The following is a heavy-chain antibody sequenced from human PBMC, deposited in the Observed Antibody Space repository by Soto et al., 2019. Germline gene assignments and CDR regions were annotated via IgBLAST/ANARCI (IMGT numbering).Heavy chain of an antibody. D-gene: IGHD1-26*01. Sequence: QLQLQESGPGLVKPSETLSLTCTVSGGSFSSSSYYWGWIRQPPGKGLEWIGSIYYSGSTYYNPSLKSRVTISVDTSKNQFSLKLSSVTAADTAVYYCARRPHVGGSYPFDYWGQGTLVTVSS. V-gene: IGHV4-39*01. CDR3: ARRPHVGGSYPFDY. CDR1: GGSFSSSSYY. CDR2: IYYSGST. J-gene: IGHJ4*02.